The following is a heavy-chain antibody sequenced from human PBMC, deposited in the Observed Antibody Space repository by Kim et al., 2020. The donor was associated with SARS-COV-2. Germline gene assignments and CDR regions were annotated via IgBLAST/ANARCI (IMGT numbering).Heavy chain of an antibody. V-gene: IGHV3-11*06. Sequence: GRFTISRDNAKNSLYLQMNSLRAEDTAVYYCARGGYSYGYALGRFDAFDIWGQGTMVTVSS. J-gene: IGHJ3*02. D-gene: IGHD5-18*01. CDR3: ARGGYSYGYALGRFDAFDI.